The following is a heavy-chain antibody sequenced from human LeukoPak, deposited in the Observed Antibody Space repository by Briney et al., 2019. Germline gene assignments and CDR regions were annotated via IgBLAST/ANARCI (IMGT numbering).Heavy chain of an antibody. J-gene: IGHJ6*03. CDR1: GYTFTSYG. CDR2: ISAYNGNT. V-gene: IGHV1-18*01. D-gene: IGHD3-9*01. CDR3: ARAIGDYDILTGAYYYYYMDV. Sequence: ASVKVSCKASGYTFTSYGISWVRQAPGQGLEWMGWISAYNGNTNYAQKLQGRVTMTTDTSTSTAYMELRSLRSDGTAVYYCARAIGDYDILTGAYYYYYMDVWGKGTTVTVSS.